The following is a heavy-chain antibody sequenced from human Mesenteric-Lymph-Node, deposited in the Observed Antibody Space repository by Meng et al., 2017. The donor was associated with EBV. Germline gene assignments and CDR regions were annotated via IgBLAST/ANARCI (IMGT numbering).Heavy chain of an antibody. Sequence: EVQLVESGGXLVKPGGXVRLSCAASGFTFSSYKMHWVRQAPGKGLEWVSSISSTSYYIYYADSVQGRFTISRDNAENSLYLQMNSLRAEDTAVYYCARFSSTSEVDYWGQGTLGTVSS. CDR1: GFTFSSYK. D-gene: IGHD2-2*01. J-gene: IGHJ4*02. CDR2: ISSTSYYI. V-gene: IGHV3-21*02. CDR3: ARFSSTSEVDY.